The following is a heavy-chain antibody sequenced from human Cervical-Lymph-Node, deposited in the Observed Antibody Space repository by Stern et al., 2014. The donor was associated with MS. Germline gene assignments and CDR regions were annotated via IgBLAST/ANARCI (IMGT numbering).Heavy chain of an antibody. CDR1: GYIFTSYG. D-gene: IGHD3-22*01. CDR3: ARDPYYYDTSYLKYAFDI. J-gene: IGHJ3*02. CDR2: ISTYNGNT. Sequence: QVQLVQSGAEVKKPGASVKVSCKASGYIFTSYGISWVRQAPGQGLEWMGWISTYNGNTNYAQNLQDRVTMTTDTSTSTAYMELRSLRSDDTAVYFCARDPYYYDTSYLKYAFDIWGQGTMVTVSS. V-gene: IGHV1-18*01.